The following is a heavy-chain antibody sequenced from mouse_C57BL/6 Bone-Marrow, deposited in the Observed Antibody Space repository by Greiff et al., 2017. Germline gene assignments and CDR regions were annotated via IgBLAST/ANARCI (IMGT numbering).Heavy chain of an antibody. V-gene: IGHV2-9*01. CDR2: IWGGGST. CDR1: GFSLTSYG. Sequence: VMLVESGPGLVAPSQSLSITCTASGFSLTSYGVDWVRQPPGQGLEWLGVIWGGGSTNYYSALMSSLSICKDNSKSQVFLKMNSLQTDNTAMYYCATLWLRRRDYAMDYWGQGTSVTVSS. CDR3: ATLWLRRRDYAMDY. D-gene: IGHD2-2*01. J-gene: IGHJ4*01.